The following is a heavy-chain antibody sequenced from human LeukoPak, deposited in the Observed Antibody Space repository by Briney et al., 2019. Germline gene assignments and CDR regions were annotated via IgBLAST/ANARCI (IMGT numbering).Heavy chain of an antibody. V-gene: IGHV3-23*01. CDR2: ISGSGGST. D-gene: IGHD1-26*01. CDR1: GFTFSSYS. Sequence: GGSLRLSCAASGFTFSSYSMNWVRQAPGKGLEWVSAISGSGGSTYYADSVKGRFTISRDNSKNTLYLQMNSLRAEDTAVYYCAKDPRGWAVGATNYWGQGTLVTVSS. J-gene: IGHJ4*02. CDR3: AKDPRGWAVGATNY.